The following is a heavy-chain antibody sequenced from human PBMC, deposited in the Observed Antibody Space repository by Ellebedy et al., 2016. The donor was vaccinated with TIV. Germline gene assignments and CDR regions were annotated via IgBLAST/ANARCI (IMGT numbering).Heavy chain of an antibody. Sequence: GESLMISCAASGFTLSRYWMHWVRQAPGKGLVWVSRINSDGSSTHYADSVKGRFTISRDNAKNTLYLQMNSLRAEDTAVYYCARDLGQHAFDIWGQGTMVTVSS. V-gene: IGHV3-74*01. CDR1: GFTLSRYW. CDR3: ARDLGQHAFDI. CDR2: INSDGSST. J-gene: IGHJ3*02.